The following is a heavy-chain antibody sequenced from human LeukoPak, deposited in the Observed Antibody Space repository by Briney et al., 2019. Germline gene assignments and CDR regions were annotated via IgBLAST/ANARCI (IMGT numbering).Heavy chain of an antibody. Sequence: ASVKVSCKASGYTFTSYYIHLVRQAPGQGLEWRGIINPSGGSTSYAQKFRDRLTMTRDTSTSTLYMELSSLRSEDTAVYYCAREPPPSYSGGREYYFDYWGQGTLVTVSS. CDR2: INPSGGST. CDR1: GYTFTSYY. J-gene: IGHJ4*02. D-gene: IGHD1-26*01. CDR3: AREPPPSYSGGREYYFDY. V-gene: IGHV1-46*01.